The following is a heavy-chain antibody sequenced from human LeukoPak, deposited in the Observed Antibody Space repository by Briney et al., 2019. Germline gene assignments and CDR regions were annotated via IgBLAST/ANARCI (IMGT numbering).Heavy chain of an antibody. CDR3: ARDRGGCFDY. J-gene: IGHJ4*02. Sequence: GGSLRLSCAASGFTFSSYSVNWVRQAPGKGLEWVSSISSSSSYIYYADSVKGRFTISRDNAKNSLYLQMNSLRAEDTAVYYCARDRGGCFDYWGQGTLVTVSS. CDR1: GFTFSSYS. V-gene: IGHV3-21*01. CDR2: ISSSSSYI. D-gene: IGHD4-23*01.